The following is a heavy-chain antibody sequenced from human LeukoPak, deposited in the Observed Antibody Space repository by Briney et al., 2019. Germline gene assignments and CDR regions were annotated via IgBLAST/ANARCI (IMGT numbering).Heavy chain of an antibody. CDR3: VGDGANWEERNDAFDT. Sequence: PSGTLSLTCDVSGASITSCYWSWVRQSAGKGLEWIGRLYTTGTTSYNPSLKSRVVISGDSSKNQLSLTLTSVAAADKAVYYSVGDGANWEERNDAFDTWGQGAPVTVSS. J-gene: IGHJ3*02. V-gene: IGHV4-4*07. CDR1: GASITSCY. CDR2: LYTTGTT. D-gene: IGHD1-26*01.